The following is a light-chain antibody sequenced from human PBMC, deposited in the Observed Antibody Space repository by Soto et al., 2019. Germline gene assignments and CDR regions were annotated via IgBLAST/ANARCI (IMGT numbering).Light chain of an antibody. CDR3: QQYGSSPQT. J-gene: IGKJ2*01. Sequence: IVLTQSPGTLSLSPVEIATLSFMASQSVSSSYLAWYQQKPGQAPRLLIYGASSRATGIPDRFSGSGSGTDFTLTISRLEPEDFAVYYCQQYGSSPQTFGQGTKVDIK. CDR2: GAS. CDR1: QSVSSSY. V-gene: IGKV3-20*01.